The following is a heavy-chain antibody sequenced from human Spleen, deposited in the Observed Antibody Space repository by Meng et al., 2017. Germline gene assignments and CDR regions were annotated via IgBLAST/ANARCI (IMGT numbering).Heavy chain of an antibody. J-gene: IGHJ4*02. D-gene: IGHD6-6*01. CDR2: INPNSGGT. V-gene: IGHV1-2*06. CDR1: GYTFTGYY. CDR3: ARDDDSSSLAYDY. Sequence: QVQLGQSGAEVKKPGASVKVSCKASGYTFTGYYMHWVRQAPGQGLEWMGRINPNSGGTNYAQKFQGRVTMTRDTSISTAYMELSRLRSDDTAVYYCARDDDSSSLAYDYWGQGTLVTVSS.